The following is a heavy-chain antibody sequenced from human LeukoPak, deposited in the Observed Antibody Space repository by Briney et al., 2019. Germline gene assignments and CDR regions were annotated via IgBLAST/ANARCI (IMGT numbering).Heavy chain of an antibody. Sequence: GGSLRLSCAASGFTFSSYAMSWVRQAPGKGLEWVSAISGSGGSTYYADSVKGRFTISRDNSKNTLYLQMNSLRAEDTAVYYCAKGRIRYNWNLGAPGVDYWGQGTLVTVSS. J-gene: IGHJ4*02. D-gene: IGHD1-20*01. CDR1: GFTFSSYA. CDR3: AKGRIRYNWNLGAPGVDY. CDR2: ISGSGGST. V-gene: IGHV3-23*01.